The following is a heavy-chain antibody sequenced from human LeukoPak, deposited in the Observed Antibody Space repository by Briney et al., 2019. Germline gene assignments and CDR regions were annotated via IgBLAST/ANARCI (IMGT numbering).Heavy chain of an antibody. CDR1: GGTFSSYA. V-gene: IGHV3-23*01. CDR2: ISGSGGST. CDR3: AKVSPAATLDY. D-gene: IGHD2-2*01. J-gene: IGHJ4*02. Sequence: SCKASGGTFSSYAMSWVRQAPGKGLEWVSAISGSGGSTYYADSVKGRLTISRDNSKNTLYLQMNSLRAEDTAVYYCAKVSPAATLDYWGQGTLVTVSS.